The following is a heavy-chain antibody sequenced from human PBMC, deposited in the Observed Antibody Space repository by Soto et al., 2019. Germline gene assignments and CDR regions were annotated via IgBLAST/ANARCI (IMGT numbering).Heavy chain of an antibody. J-gene: IGHJ4*02. CDR3: GTVRASWYIDY. CDR1: GASLTTGNFY. D-gene: IGHD6-6*01. Sequence: QVQLQESDPGPLKPSQTLSLTCTVSGASLTTGNFYWSWIRQPPGKGLEWIAYISYSGTPYYNPSLRSRLSVSADTCKHQFSLELKYVTVADTAVYYCGTVRASWYIDYWGQGTLVTVSS. V-gene: IGHV4-30-4*01. CDR2: ISYSGTP.